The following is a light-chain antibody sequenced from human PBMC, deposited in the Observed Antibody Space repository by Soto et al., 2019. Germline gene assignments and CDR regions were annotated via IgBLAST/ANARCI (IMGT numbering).Light chain of an antibody. CDR1: QSFGGN. Sequence: DIVMTQSPATLSLSAGERVTLSCRASQSFGGNVAWYQQRPGQAPRLLISDASTWPTGIPTRFSGSRSGTEFTLPISSRQYEDFAAYHCRQYNDWPPLTFGGGTTVEIK. CDR2: DAS. V-gene: IGKV3-15*01. CDR3: RQYNDWPPLT. J-gene: IGKJ4*01.